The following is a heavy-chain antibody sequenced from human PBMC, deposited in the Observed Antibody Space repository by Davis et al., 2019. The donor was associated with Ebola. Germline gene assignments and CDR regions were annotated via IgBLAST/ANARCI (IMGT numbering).Heavy chain of an antibody. CDR3: VGDYSSLY. CDR2: ISSSGGST. J-gene: IGHJ4*02. CDR1: GFTFSSYT. D-gene: IGHD6-13*01. V-gene: IGHV3-64D*06. Sequence: GESLTITCSASGFTFSSYTMHWVRQAPGKGLEYVSTISSSGGSTSYADSVKGRFTISRDNSKNTLYLQMSSLRADDTAFYYCVGDYSSLYWGQGTLVTVSS.